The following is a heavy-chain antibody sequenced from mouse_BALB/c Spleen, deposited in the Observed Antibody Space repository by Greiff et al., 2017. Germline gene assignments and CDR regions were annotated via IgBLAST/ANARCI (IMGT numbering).Heavy chain of an antibody. D-gene: IGHD3-3*01. CDR1: GFSLTSYD. J-gene: IGHJ2*01. Sequence: LVESGPGLVAPSQSLSITCTVSGFSLTSYDISWIRQPPGKGLEWLGVIWTGGGTNYNSAFMSRLSISKDNSKSQVFLKMNSLQTDDTAIYYCVRDKGGYYFDYWGQGTTLTVSS. CDR3: VRDKGGYYFDY. CDR2: IWTGGGT. V-gene: IGHV2-9-2*01.